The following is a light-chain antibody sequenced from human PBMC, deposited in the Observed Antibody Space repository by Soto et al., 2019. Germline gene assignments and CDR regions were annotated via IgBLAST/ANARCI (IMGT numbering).Light chain of an antibody. V-gene: IGLV2-8*01. CDR1: SSDVGRYNY. CDR3: SSYADNDNLL. CDR2: DVI. Sequence: QSALTQPPSASGSPGQSVTISCTGTSSDVGRYNYVSWYQQHPGKAPKLMLYDVIKRPSGVPGRFSGSKSGNTASLTVSGLHAEDEADYYCSSYADNDNLLFGGGTKLTVL. J-gene: IGLJ2*01.